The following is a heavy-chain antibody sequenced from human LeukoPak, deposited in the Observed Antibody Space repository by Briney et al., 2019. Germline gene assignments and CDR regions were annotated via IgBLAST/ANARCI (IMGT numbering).Heavy chain of an antibody. Sequence: ASETLSLTCTVSGGSISSSTYYWGWIRQPPGKGLEWIGNLYYSGSTYYNPSLKSRVTISVDTSKNQFSLKLSFVTAAETAVYYCARQAISGYDPPPFDSWGQGTLVTVSS. D-gene: IGHD5-12*01. CDR2: LYYSGST. V-gene: IGHV4-39*01. CDR1: GGSISSSTYY. J-gene: IGHJ4*02. CDR3: ARQAISGYDPPPFDS.